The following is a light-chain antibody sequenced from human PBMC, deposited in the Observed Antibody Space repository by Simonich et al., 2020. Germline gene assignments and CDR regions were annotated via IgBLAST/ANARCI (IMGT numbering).Light chain of an antibody. CDR2: WAS. Sequence: DIVMTQSPDSLAVSLGERATINCKSSQSVLNSSNNKNYLAWYKQKPGQPPKLLIYWASTRESGVPDRFSGGGSGPDFTLTISSLQAEDVAVYYCQQYYSTPFTFGPGTKVDIK. V-gene: IGKV4-1*01. CDR1: QSVLNSSNNKNY. J-gene: IGKJ3*01. CDR3: QQYYSTPFT.